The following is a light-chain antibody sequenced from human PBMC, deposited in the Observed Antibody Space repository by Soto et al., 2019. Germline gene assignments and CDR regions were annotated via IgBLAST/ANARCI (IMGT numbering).Light chain of an antibody. Sequence: EIVMTQSPATLSVSPGERATLSCRASQSVSSNLAWYQQKPGQAPRLLIYGASTRANGIPARFSGSGYGTEFTLTISSLQSEDFEVYYFQQYNNWLWTFGQGNKVEIK. V-gene: IGKV3-15*01. CDR1: QSVSSN. J-gene: IGKJ1*01. CDR3: QQYNNWLWT. CDR2: GAS.